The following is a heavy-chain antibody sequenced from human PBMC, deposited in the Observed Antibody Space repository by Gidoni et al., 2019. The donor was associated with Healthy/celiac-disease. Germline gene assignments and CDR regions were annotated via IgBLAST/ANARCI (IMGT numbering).Heavy chain of an antibody. D-gene: IGHD4-17*01. J-gene: IGHJ4*02. Sequence: QVQLQESGPGLVKPSETLSLTCTVSGGSISSYYWSWIRQPPGKGLEWIGYIYYSGSTNYNPSLKSRVTISVDTSKNQFSLKLSSVTAADTAVYYCARAKDGYGDYDYWGQGTLVTVSS. V-gene: IGHV4-59*01. CDR1: GGSISSYY. CDR2: IYYSGST. CDR3: ARAKDGYGDYDY.